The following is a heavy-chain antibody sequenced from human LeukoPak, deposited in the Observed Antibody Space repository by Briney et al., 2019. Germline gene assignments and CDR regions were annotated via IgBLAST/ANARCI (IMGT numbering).Heavy chain of an antibody. V-gene: IGHV3-49*04. J-gene: IGHJ4*02. D-gene: IGHD6-13*01. CDR3: TRDSGGSSSWYGGYDFDY. Sequence: GRSLRLSCTASGFTFGDYAMSWVRQAPGKGLGWVGFIRSKAYGGTTEYAASVKGRFTISRDDSKSIAYLQMNSLKTEDTAVYYCTRDSGGSSSWYGGYDFDYWGQGTLVTVSS. CDR1: GFTFGDYA. CDR2: IRSKAYGGTT.